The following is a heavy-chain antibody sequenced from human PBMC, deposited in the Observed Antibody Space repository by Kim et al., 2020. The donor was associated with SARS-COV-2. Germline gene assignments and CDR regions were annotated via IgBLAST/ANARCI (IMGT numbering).Heavy chain of an antibody. V-gene: IGHV4-39*01. CDR3: ARGPRLAAAGDWYFDL. J-gene: IGHJ2*01. Sequence: SLRSRVTISVDTSKYQFSLKLSSVAAADTAVYYCARGPRLAAAGDWYFDLWGRGTLVTVSS. D-gene: IGHD6-13*01.